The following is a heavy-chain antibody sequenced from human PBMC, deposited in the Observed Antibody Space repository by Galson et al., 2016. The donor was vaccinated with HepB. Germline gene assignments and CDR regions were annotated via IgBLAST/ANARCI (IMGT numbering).Heavy chain of an antibody. CDR3: ARGPSRYSRYYYYGLDV. CDR2: ISYDGSNE. Sequence: SLRLSCAASGFTFRSYDMHWVRQAPGKGLEWVAVISYDGSNEYYADSVKGRFTVSRENSRNTLYLQMSSLRPEDTAVYYCARGPSRYSRYYYYGLDVWGQGTTVTVSS. V-gene: IGHV3-30*04. J-gene: IGHJ6*02. D-gene: IGHD3-10*01. CDR1: GFTFRSYD.